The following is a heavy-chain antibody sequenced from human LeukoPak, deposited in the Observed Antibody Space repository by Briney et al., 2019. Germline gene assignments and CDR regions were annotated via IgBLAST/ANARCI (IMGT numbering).Heavy chain of an antibody. V-gene: IGHV3-7*01. CDR1: GFTFSSYW. J-gene: IGHJ4*02. Sequence: TGGSLRLSCAASGFTFSSYWMSWVRQAPGKGLEWVANIKQDGSEKYYVDSVKGRFTISRDNAKNSQYLQMNSLRAEDTAVYYCARCPYYDSSGFDYWGQGTLVTVSS. CDR3: ARCPYYDSSGFDY. CDR2: IKQDGSEK. D-gene: IGHD3-22*01.